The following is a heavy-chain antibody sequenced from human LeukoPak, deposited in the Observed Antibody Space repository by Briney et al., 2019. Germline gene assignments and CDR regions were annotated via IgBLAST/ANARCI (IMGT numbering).Heavy chain of an antibody. J-gene: IGHJ4*02. CDR1: GLTFNTYA. Sequence: GRSLRLSCAASGLTFNTYAMHWVRQAPGKGLEWVAVISYDGSKKFYADSVKGRFTISRDKLNDMLYLQMSSLRDDDTGVYYCTRSGRGAFFRAYFDYWGQGTLVTVSS. D-gene: IGHD2/OR15-2a*01. V-gene: IGHV3-30*07. CDR3: TRSGRGAFFRAYFDY. CDR2: ISYDGSKK.